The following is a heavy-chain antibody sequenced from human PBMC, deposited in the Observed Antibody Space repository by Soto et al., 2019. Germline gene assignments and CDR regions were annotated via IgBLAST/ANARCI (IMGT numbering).Heavy chain of an antibody. CDR1: GSTFTSFD. V-gene: IGHV1-8*01. CDR3: ARGPPQYCSGGSCYSFIRFDY. CDR2: MNPNSGNT. J-gene: IGHJ4*02. Sequence: QVQLVQSGAEVQRPGASVKVSCKTSGSTFTSFDINWVRQATGQGLEWMGWMNPNSGNTGYAQMFQGRVTMTRNTSSSTAYREMSSMRSEDTAVYYCARGPPQYCSGGSCYSFIRFDYWGQGTLVTVSS. D-gene: IGHD2-15*01.